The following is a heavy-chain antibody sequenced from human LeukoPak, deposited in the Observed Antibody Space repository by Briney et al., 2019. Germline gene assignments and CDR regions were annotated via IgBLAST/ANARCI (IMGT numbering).Heavy chain of an antibody. CDR3: ARVLRPITMMTNDAFDI. V-gene: IGHV3-7*03. J-gene: IGHJ3*02. D-gene: IGHD3-22*01. CDR1: GFTFSSSW. Sequence: GGSLRLSCAASGFTFSSSWMSWVRQAPGKGLEWVANIKQDGSEKYYVASVKGRFTISRDNAKNSLYLQMNSLRAEDTAVYYCARVLRPITMMTNDAFDIWGQGTMVTVSS. CDR2: IKQDGSEK.